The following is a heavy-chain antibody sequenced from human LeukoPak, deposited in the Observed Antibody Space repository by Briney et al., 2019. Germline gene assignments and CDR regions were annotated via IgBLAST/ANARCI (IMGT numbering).Heavy chain of an antibody. J-gene: IGHJ1*01. CDR1: GYTFTIYY. CDR3: ARIGISARGTNFHH. D-gene: IGHD6-13*01. Sequence: ASVTVSCKASGYTFTIYYMHWVRQAPGQGLEWMGWINSNSADTNYAQNFQGRVTMTRDTSISTAYMELSRLRSDDTALYCCARIGISARGTNFHHWGQGTLVTVSS. CDR2: INSNSADT. V-gene: IGHV1-2*02.